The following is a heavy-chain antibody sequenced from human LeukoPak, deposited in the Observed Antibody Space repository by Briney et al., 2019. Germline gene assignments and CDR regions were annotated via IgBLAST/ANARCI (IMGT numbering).Heavy chain of an antibody. J-gene: IGHJ5*02. Sequence: GGSLRLSCAASGFTFSSYGVHWVRQAPGKGLEWVAVISYDGSNKYYADSVKGRFTISRDNSKNTLYLQMNSLRAEDTAVYYCAKDTTLETWGQGTLVTVSS. CDR3: AKDTTLET. V-gene: IGHV3-30*18. D-gene: IGHD3-3*01. CDR2: ISYDGSNK. CDR1: GFTFSSYG.